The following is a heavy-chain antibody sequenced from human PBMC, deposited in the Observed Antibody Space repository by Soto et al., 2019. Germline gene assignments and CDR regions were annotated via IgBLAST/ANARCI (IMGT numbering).Heavy chain of an antibody. CDR2: INAGNGNT. J-gene: IGHJ4*02. CDR1: GYTFTSYS. CDR3: ARGLNVYYFDY. V-gene: IGHV1-3*01. D-gene: IGHD3-16*01. Sequence: GAAVKVSCKASGYTFTSYSMHWLRQAPGQRLEWMGWINAGNGNTKYSQKFQGRVTITRDPSASTAYMELSSLRSEATAVYYCARGLNVYYFDYCRQGTLVTVSS.